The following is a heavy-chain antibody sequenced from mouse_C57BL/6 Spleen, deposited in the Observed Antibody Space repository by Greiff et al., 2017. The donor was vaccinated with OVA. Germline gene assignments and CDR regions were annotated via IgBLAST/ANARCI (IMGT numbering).Heavy chain of an antibody. CDR1: GYTFTSYT. D-gene: IGHD2-4*01. Sequence: QVQLQQSGAELARPGASVKMSCKASGYTFTSYTMHWVKQRPGQGLEWIGYINPSSGYTKYNQKFKDKATLTADKSSSTAYMQLSSLTSEDSAVYYCARSDDYDPFFAYWGQGTLVTVSA. CDR3: ARSDDYDPFFAY. V-gene: IGHV1-4*01. J-gene: IGHJ3*01. CDR2: INPSSGYT.